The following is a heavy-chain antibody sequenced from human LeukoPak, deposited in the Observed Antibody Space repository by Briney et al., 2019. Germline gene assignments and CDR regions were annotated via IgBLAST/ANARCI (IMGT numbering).Heavy chain of an antibody. CDR1: GFTFSNAW. CDR2: IKSKTDGGTT. Sequence: GGSLRLSCAASGFTFSNAWMSWVRQAPGKGLEWVGRIKSKTDGGTTDYAAPVEGRFTISRDDSKNTLYLQMNSLKTEDTAVYYCTTGIDPVVVDYWGQGTLVTVSS. J-gene: IGHJ4*02. CDR3: TTGIDPVVVDY. V-gene: IGHV3-15*01. D-gene: IGHD2-2*01.